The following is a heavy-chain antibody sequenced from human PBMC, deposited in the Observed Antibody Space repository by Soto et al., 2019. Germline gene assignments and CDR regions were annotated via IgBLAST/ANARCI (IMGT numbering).Heavy chain of an antibody. CDR3: ARDWKGAEGFDP. V-gene: IGHV1-18*01. CDR2: IGADNGDT. Sequence: QVQLVQSGAEVKKPWASVKVSCKASGYTFSTYGFSWVRQAPGQGLEWMGWIGADNGDTNYAQNFQGRVTMTTDTSTNPSYMELRSLTSDDTAVYFCARDWKGAEGFDPWGQGTLVTVSS. D-gene: IGHD1-1*01. J-gene: IGHJ5*02. CDR1: GYTFSTYG.